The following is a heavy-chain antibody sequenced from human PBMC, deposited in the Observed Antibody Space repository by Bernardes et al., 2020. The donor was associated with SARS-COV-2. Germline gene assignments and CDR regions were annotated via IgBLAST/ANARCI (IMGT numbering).Heavy chain of an antibody. CDR2: ISSSSSTI. V-gene: IGHV3-48*04. CDR3: ARENTYDFWSGYYTSAPYYFDY. J-gene: IGHJ4*02. D-gene: IGHD3-3*01. Sequence: GGSLSLSCAASGFTFSSYSMNWVRQAPGKGLEWVSYISSSSSTIYYADSVKGRFTISRDNAKNSLYLQMNSLRAEDTAVYYCARENTYDFWSGYYTSAPYYFDYWGQGTLVTVSS. CDR1: GFTFSSYS.